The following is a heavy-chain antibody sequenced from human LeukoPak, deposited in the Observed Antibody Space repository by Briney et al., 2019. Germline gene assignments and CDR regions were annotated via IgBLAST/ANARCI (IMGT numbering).Heavy chain of an antibody. V-gene: IGHV3-53*01. CDR3: ARGPYFQH. J-gene: IGHJ1*01. Sequence: GGSLRLSCAASGFTVSSNYMSWVRQAPGKGLEWGSVIYSGGSTYYAESVKGRFPISRDNSKNTLYLQMNSLRAEDTAVYYCARGPYFQHWGQGTLVTVSS. CDR1: GFTVSSNY. CDR2: IYSGGST.